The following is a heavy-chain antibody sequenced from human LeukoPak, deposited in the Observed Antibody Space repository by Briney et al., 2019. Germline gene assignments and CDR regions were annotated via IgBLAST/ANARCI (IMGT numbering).Heavy chain of an antibody. CDR2: INPHSGGT. Sequence: GASVKVSCKASGYTFTGYYIHWVRQAPGQGLEWMGWINPHSGGTYYAQKFQGRVTMTRDTSISTAYMELSRLRSDDTAVYYCATGLWFGKYLDVWGKGTTVTISS. D-gene: IGHD3-10*01. CDR1: GYTFTGYY. J-gene: IGHJ6*04. CDR3: ATGLWFGKYLDV. V-gene: IGHV1-2*02.